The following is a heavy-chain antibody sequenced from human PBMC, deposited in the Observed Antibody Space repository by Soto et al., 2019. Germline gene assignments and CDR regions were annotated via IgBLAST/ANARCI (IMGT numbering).Heavy chain of an antibody. Sequence: PSETLCLTCAVSGGSISSGGYSWSWIRQPPGKGQEWIGYIYHSGSTYYNPSLKSRVTISVDRPKNQFSLKLSSVTAADTAVYYCARLRPLDYGDYVRDFDIWGQGTMVT. CDR2: IYHSGST. CDR3: ARLRPLDYGDYVRDFDI. CDR1: GGSISSGGYS. V-gene: IGHV4-30-2*01. D-gene: IGHD4-17*01. J-gene: IGHJ3*02.